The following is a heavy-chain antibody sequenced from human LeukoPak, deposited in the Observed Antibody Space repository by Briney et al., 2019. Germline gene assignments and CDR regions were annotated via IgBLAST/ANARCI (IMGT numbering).Heavy chain of an antibody. CDR1: GLTGSHNY. D-gene: IGHD4-17*01. J-gene: IGHJ5*02. CDR2: IHTSGDT. V-gene: IGHV3-53*01. Sequence: PGGSLRLSCAASGLTGSHNYVSWVRQAPGKGLEWVSAIHTSGDTCYADSVKGRLTISRDTSKNTLYLQINSLRVEDTAVYYCIVFGDSNHWGQGTLVTVSS. CDR3: IVFGDSNH.